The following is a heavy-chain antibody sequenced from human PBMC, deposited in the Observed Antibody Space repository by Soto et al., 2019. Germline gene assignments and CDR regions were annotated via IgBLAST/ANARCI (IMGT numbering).Heavy chain of an antibody. Sequence: GGSLGISCAASGFTVRSYAMALVRPAPGKGLEWVAVISYDGSNKYYADSVKGRFTISRDNSKNTLYLQMNSLRAEDTAVYYCARDPLWGTAMVLWYFDLWGRGTLVTVSS. J-gene: IGHJ2*01. CDR2: ISYDGSNK. CDR1: GFTVRSYA. V-gene: IGHV3-30-3*01. CDR3: ARDPLWGTAMVLWYFDL. D-gene: IGHD5-18*01.